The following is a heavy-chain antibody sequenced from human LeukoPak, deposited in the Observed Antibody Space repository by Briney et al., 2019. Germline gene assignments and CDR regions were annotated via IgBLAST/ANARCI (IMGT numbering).Heavy chain of an antibody. J-gene: IGHJ4*02. D-gene: IGHD2-15*01. CDR1: AFTFSSYS. V-gene: IGHV3-30*03. CDR2: ISYDGSNK. Sequence: PGGSLRLSCAASAFTFSSYSMHWVRQAPGKGLEWVAVISYDGSNKYYADSVKGRFAISRDNSKNTLYLQMNSLRAEDTAVYYCARVQWEYCSGGSCYAFDYWGQGTLVTVSS. CDR3: ARVQWEYCSGGSCYAFDY.